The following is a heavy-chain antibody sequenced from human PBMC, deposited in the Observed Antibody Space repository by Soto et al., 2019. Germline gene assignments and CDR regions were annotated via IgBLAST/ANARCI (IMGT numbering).Heavy chain of an antibody. CDR2: IIPIFGTA. V-gene: IGHV1-69*12. CDR3: ASSVAKYYYYGMDV. D-gene: IGHD5-12*01. Sequence: QVQLVQSGAEVKKPGSSVKVSCKASGVTFSSYAISWVRQAPGQGLGWMGGIIPIFGTANYAQKFQGRVTITADESTSTAYMELSSLRSEDTAVYYCASSVAKYYYYGMDVWGQGTTVTVSS. J-gene: IGHJ6*02. CDR1: GVTFSSYA.